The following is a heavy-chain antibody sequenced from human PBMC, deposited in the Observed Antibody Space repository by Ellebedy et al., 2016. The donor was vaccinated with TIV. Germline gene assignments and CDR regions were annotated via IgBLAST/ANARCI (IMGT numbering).Heavy chain of an antibody. V-gene: IGHV3-30*02. CDR1: GFTFSSYG. CDR2: IRYDGSNK. CDR3: AKDPYHYGSGTHAYFDY. Sequence: GESLKISCAASGFTFSSYGMHWVRQAPGKGLEWVAFIRYDGSNKYYADSVKDRLTISIENSKNTLYLQMNSLRADDTALYYCAKDPYHYGSGTHAYFDYWGQGTLVTVSS. J-gene: IGHJ4*02. D-gene: IGHD3-10*01.